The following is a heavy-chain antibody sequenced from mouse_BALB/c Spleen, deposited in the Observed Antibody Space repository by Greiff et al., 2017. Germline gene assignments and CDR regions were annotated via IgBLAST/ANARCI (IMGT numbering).Heavy chain of an antibody. D-gene: IGHD1-1*01. Sequence: EVQLQQSGTVLARPGASVKMSCKASGYTFTSYWMHWVKQRPGQGLEWIGAIYPGNSDTSYNQKFKGKAKLTAVTSTSTAYMELSSLTNEDSAVYYCTRGVLRGYFDYWGQGTTLTVSS. CDR2: IYPGNSDT. J-gene: IGHJ2*01. CDR3: TRGVLRGYFDY. V-gene: IGHV1-5*01. CDR1: GYTFTSYW.